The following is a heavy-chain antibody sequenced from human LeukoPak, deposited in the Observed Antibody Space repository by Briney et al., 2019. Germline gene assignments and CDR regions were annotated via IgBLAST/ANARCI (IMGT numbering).Heavy chain of an antibody. CDR2: IIPIFGTA. D-gene: IGHD3-22*01. Sequence: ASVKVSCKASGGTFSNYAINWVRQAPGPGLEWMGGIIPIFGTANYAQKFQGRVTITADESTSTVYMELNSLKSEDTAVYYCARGWDYDSGGRPTAYVYWGQGTLVTASS. CDR1: GGTFSNYA. J-gene: IGHJ4*02. V-gene: IGHV1-69*13. CDR3: ARGWDYDSGGRPTAYVY.